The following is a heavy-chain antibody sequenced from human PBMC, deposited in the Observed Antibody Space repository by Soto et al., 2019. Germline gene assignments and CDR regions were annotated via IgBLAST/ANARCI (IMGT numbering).Heavy chain of an antibody. V-gene: IGHV4-30-4*01. Sequence: QVQLQESGPGLVKPSQTLSLTCTVSGGSISSGDYYWSWIRQPPGKVLEWIGYIYYSGSTYYNPSLKSRVTISVDTSKHQFSLKLSSVTAADTAVYYCASTLDYGGNSVYDYWGQGTLVTVSS. CDR1: GGSISSGDYY. D-gene: IGHD4-17*01. CDR3: ASTLDYGGNSVYDY. J-gene: IGHJ4*02. CDR2: IYYSGST.